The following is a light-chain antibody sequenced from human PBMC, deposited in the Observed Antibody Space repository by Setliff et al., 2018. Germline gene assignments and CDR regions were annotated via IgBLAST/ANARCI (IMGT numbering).Light chain of an antibody. Sequence: QSALTQPASISGSLGQSITISCTGTSSDIGGDNYVSWYQQLPGKAPQLIIYDASSRPSGVSHRFSGSKSGYTASLTISGLQAGDEADYYCSSYTRSSTYVFGGGIKVTVL. CDR2: DAS. CDR1: SSDIGGDNY. J-gene: IGLJ1*01. V-gene: IGLV2-14*03. CDR3: SSYTRSSTYV.